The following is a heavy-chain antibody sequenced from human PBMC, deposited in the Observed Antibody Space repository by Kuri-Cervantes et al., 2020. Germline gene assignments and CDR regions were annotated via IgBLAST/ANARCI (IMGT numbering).Heavy chain of an antibody. J-gene: IGHJ4*02. CDR1: GFTFDDYA. D-gene: IGHD6-13*01. CDR2: ISWNSGSI. V-gene: IGHV3-9*01. CDR3: ARDDSSSWRFEY. Sequence: SLKISCAASGFTFDDYALHWVRRAPGKGLEWVSGISWNSGSIGYADSVKGRFTISRDNAKSSLYLQMNSLRDEDTAVYYCARDDSSSWRFEYWGQGTLVTVSS.